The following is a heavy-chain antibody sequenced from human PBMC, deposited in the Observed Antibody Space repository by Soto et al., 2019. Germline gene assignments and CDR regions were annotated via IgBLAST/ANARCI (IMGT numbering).Heavy chain of an antibody. CDR1: GFTFSSYG. V-gene: IGHV3-30*18. CDR3: AKGPGSSWYYFDY. D-gene: IGHD6-13*01. Sequence: GGSLRLSCAASGFTFSSYGMRWVRQAPGKGLEWVAVISYDGSNKYYADSVKGRFTISRDNSKNTLYLQMNSLRAEDTAVYYCAKGPGSSWYYFDYWGQGTLVTVS. CDR2: ISYDGSNK. J-gene: IGHJ4*02.